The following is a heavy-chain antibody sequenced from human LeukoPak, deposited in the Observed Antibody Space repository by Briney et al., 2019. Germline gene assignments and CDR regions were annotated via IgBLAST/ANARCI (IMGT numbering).Heavy chain of an antibody. J-gene: IGHJ3*02. CDR1: GFTFDDYA. V-gene: IGHV3-9*01. CDR3: AKEGPAAAGTHAFDI. Sequence: GRSLRLSCAASGFTFDDYAMHWVRQAPGKGLEWVSGISWNSGSIGYADSVKGRFTISRDNAKNSLYLQMNSLRAEDTALYYCAKEGPAAAGTHAFDIWGQGTMVTVSS. D-gene: IGHD6-13*01. CDR2: ISWNSGSI.